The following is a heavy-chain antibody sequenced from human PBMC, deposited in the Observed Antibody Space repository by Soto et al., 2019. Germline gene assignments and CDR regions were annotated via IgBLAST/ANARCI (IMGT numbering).Heavy chain of an antibody. CDR3: AREAMSVYDSSGYSPPNYFDY. V-gene: IGHV4-4*07. CDR2: IYTSGST. CDR1: GGSISSYY. D-gene: IGHD3-22*01. J-gene: IGHJ4*02. Sequence: SETLSLTCTVSGGSISSYYWSWIRQPAGKGLEWIGRIYTSGSTNYNPSLKSRVTMSVDTSKNQFSLKLSSVTAADTAVYYCAREAMSVYDSSGYSPPNYFDYWGQGTLVTVS.